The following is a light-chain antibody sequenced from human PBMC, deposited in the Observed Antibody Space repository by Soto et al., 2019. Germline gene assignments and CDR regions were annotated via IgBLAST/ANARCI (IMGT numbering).Light chain of an antibody. CDR1: QSVHAY. CDR2: DAS. J-gene: IGKJ3*01. V-gene: IGKV3-11*01. CDR3: QQRSNWPPWT. Sequence: EVVLTQFPATLSLSPGERATLSCRASQSVHAYLAWYQQKPGQPPRLLIYDASNRPTGVPPRFSGSGSGTDFTLTISSLEPEDAAVYYCQQRSNWPPWTFGPGTKVDF.